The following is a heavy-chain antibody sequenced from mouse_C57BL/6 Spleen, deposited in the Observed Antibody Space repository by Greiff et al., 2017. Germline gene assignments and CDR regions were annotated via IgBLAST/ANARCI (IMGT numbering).Heavy chain of an antibody. V-gene: IGHV3-6*01. CDR3: ARVYGYDHYYAMDY. Sequence: EVKLQESGPGLVKPSQSLSLTCSVTGYSITSGYYWNWIRQFPGNKLEWMGYISYDGSNNYNPSLKNRISITRDTSKNQFFLKLNSVTTEDTATYYCARVYGYDHYYAMDYWGQGTSVTVSS. CDR1: GYSITSGYY. D-gene: IGHD2-2*01. J-gene: IGHJ4*01. CDR2: ISYDGSN.